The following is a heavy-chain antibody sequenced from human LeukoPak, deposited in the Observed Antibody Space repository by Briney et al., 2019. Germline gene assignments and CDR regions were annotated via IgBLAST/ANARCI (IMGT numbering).Heavy chain of an antibody. V-gene: IGHV1-8*01. CDR3: ASWGYYDSSGRESYYFDY. Sequence: ASVKVSCKASGYTFTSYDINWVRQATGQGLEWMGWMNPNSGNTGYAQKFQGRVTMTRNTSISTAYMELSSVTAADTAVYYCASWGYYDSSGRESYYFDYWGQGTLVTVSS. CDR2: MNPNSGNT. J-gene: IGHJ4*02. CDR1: GYTFTSYD. D-gene: IGHD3-22*01.